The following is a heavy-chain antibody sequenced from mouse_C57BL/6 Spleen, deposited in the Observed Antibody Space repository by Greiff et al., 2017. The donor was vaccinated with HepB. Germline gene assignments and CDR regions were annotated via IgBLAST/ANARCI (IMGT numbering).Heavy chain of an antibody. D-gene: IGHD2-1*01. CDR3: ARCGNYENWYFDV. V-gene: IGHV1-52*01. CDR1: GHTFTSYW. J-gene: IGHJ1*03. Sequence: QVQLQQPGAELVRPGSSVKLSCKASGHTFTSYWMHWVKQRPIQGLEWIGNIDPSDSETHYNQKFKDKATLTVDKSSSTAYMQLSSLTSEDSAVYYCARCGNYENWYFDVWGTGTTVTVSS. CDR2: IDPSDSET.